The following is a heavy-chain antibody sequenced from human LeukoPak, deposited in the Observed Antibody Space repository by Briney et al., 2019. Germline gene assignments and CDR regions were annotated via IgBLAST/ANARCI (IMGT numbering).Heavy chain of an antibody. V-gene: IGHV1-18*01. CDR2: VSADNGET. D-gene: IGHD2-2*01. J-gene: IGHJ5*02. CDR1: GYSFSTYG. Sequence: ASVKVSCKASGYSFSTYGISWVRQAPGQGLEWMGWVSADNGETNYAQKFQGRVTMTRDTSTSTAYMELRSLRSDDTAVYYCARDYQLLLLWDCFDPWGQGTLVSVSS. CDR3: ARDYQLLLLWDCFDP.